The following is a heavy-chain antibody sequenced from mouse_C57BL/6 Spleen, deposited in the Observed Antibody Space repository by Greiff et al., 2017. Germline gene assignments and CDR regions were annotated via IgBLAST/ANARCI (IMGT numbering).Heavy chain of an antibody. Sequence: DVHLVESGGGLVKPGGSLKLSCAASGFTFSSYAMSWVRQTPEKRLEWVATISDGGSYTYYPDNVKGRFTISRDNAKNNLYLQMSHLKSEDTAMYYCARADYDYAMDYWGQGTSVTVSS. CDR2: ISDGGSYT. CDR3: ARADYDYAMDY. CDR1: GFTFSSYA. J-gene: IGHJ4*01. D-gene: IGHD2-4*01. V-gene: IGHV5-4*01.